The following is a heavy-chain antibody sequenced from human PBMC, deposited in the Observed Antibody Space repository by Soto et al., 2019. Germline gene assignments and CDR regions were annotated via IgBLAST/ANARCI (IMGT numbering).Heavy chain of an antibody. D-gene: IGHD4-17*01. Sequence: SETLSLTCTVSGGSISSGDYYWSWIRQPPGKGLEWIGYIYYSGSTYYNPSLKSRVTISRDNAKSSLYLQMSSLRDEDTAVYYCTRGSYGAYDYWGQGTLVTVSS. J-gene: IGHJ4*02. V-gene: IGHV4-30-4*01. CDR1: GGSISSGDYY. CDR2: IYYSGST. CDR3: TRGSYGAYDY.